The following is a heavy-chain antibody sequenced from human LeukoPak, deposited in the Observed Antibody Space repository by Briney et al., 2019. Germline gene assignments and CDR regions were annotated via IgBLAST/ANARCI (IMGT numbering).Heavy chain of an antibody. J-gene: IGHJ3*02. CDR3: ARGDNWNGHDAFDI. CDR2: INPNSGGT. D-gene: IGHD1-1*01. Sequence: ASVTVSCKASGYTFTGYYMHWVRQAPGQGLEWMGWINPNSGGTNYAQKFQGWVTMTRDTSISTAYMELSRLRSDDTAVYYCARGDNWNGHDAFDIWGQGTMVTVSS. V-gene: IGHV1-2*04. CDR1: GYTFTGYY.